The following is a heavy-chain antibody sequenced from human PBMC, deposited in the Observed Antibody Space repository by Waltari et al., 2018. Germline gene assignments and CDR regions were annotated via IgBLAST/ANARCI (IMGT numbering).Heavy chain of an antibody. J-gene: IGHJ4*02. D-gene: IGHD6-13*01. CDR2: MYSGGST. CDR1: GFTVSSNY. V-gene: IGHV3-53*01. Sequence: EVQLVESGGGLLQPGGSLRLSCAASGFTVSSNYMSWVRQAPGSGLEWVSVMYSGGSTYYADSVKGRFTSSRDNAKNTLYLQMNSLRAEDTAVYYWARGGEQQLAFDDWGQGTLGTVSS. CDR3: ARGGEQQLAFDD.